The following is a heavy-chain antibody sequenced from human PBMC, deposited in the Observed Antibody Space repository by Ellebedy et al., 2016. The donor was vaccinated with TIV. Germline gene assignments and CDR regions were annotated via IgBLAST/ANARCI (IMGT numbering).Heavy chain of an antibody. Sequence: GGSLRLXCSASGFTFSSYGMHWVRQAPGKGLEWVAVIWYDGSNKYYADSVKGRFTISRDNSKNTLYLQMNSLRAEDTAVYYCARDETRGILELPHYWGQGTLVTVSS. CDR3: ARDETRGILELPHY. D-gene: IGHD1-7*01. CDR2: IWYDGSNK. J-gene: IGHJ4*02. CDR1: GFTFSSYG. V-gene: IGHV3-33*08.